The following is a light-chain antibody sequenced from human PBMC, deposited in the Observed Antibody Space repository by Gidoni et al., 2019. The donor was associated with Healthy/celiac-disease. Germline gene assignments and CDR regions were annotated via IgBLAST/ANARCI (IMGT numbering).Light chain of an antibody. CDR1: QSIRSW. Sequence: IQMTQSPSTLSASVGVRVTITCRASQSIRSWLAWYQQKPGKAPKLLIYKASSLESGVPSRFSGSGSGTEFTLTISSLQPDDFATYYCQQYNSYSWTFGQGTKVEIK. CDR3: QQYNSYSWT. CDR2: KAS. J-gene: IGKJ1*01. V-gene: IGKV1-5*03.